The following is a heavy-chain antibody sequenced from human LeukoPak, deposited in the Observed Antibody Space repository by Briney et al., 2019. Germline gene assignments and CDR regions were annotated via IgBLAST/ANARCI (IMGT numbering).Heavy chain of an antibody. D-gene: IGHD6-13*01. CDR3: ARDSGYSSNYFDY. CDR1: GFTFSSYW. J-gene: IGHJ4*02. V-gene: IGHV3-7*01. CDR2: IKQDGSEK. Sequence: GGSLRLSCAASGFTFSSYWMSWVRQAPGKGLEWVANIKQDGSEKYYVDSVKGRFTISRDNAKNSLYLQMNSLRAEDTAVYYCARDSGYSSNYFDYWGQGTLVTVSS.